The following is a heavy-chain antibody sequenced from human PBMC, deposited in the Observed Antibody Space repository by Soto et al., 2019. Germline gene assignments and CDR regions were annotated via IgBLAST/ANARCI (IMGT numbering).Heavy chain of an antibody. Sequence: EVQLVESGGGLVQPGGSLRLSCAASGFTFSSYSMNWVRQAPGKGLEWGSYISSSSSTIYYADSVKGRFTISRDNAKNSLYLQMNSLRAEDTAVYYCARVVVTAIPEGMDVWGQGTTVTVSS. CDR3: ARVVVTAIPEGMDV. V-gene: IGHV3-48*01. CDR1: GFTFSSYS. J-gene: IGHJ6*02. D-gene: IGHD2-21*02. CDR2: ISSSSSTI.